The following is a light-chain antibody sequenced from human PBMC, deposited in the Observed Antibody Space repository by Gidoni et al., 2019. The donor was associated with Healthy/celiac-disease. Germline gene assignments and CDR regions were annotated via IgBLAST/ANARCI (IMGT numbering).Light chain of an antibody. V-gene: IGLV3-27*01. Sequence: SYELTQPSSVSVSPGQTARITCSGNVVAKEYVRWVHQKPGQAPVLVIYKDSERPSGIPERFSGSSSGTTVTLTISGAQVEDEADYYCYSAADNNLVFGGGTKLTVL. CDR3: YSAADNNLV. CDR2: KDS. CDR1: VVAKEY. J-gene: IGLJ3*02.